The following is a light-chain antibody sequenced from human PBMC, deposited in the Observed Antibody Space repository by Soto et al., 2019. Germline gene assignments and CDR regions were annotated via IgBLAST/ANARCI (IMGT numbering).Light chain of an antibody. CDR2: DAS. CDR1: QNVNNY. V-gene: IGKV3-11*01. Sequence: EIVLTQSPATLSLSPGERATLSCRASQNVNNYLTWYQQKLGQAPRLLIYDASNRATGVPARFSGSGSGTDFTLTISSLEPEDFAVYYCQHRTYWPLTFGGGTKVEIK. CDR3: QHRTYWPLT. J-gene: IGKJ4*01.